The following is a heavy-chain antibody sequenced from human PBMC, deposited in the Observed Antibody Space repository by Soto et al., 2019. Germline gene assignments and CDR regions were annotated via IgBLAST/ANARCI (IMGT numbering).Heavy chain of an antibody. V-gene: IGHV4-59*01. CDR1: GGSISSYY. CDR2: IYYSGST. D-gene: IGHD3-16*01. CDR3: ARSGGLYYYCGMDV. Sequence: QVQLQESGPGLVKPSETLSLTCTVSGGSISSYYWSWIRQPPGKGLEWIGYIYYSGSTNHNPSLKSRVTISVDTSKNQFSLKLSSVTAADTAVYYCARSGGLYYYCGMDVWGQGTTVTVSS. J-gene: IGHJ6*02.